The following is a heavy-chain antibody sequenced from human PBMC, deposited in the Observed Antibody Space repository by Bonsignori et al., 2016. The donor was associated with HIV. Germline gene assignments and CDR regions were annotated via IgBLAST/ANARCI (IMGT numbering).Heavy chain of an antibody. J-gene: IGHJ4*02. V-gene: IGHV3-30*02. CDR2: IRYDGSNK. D-gene: IGHD2-2*01. Sequence: WIRQPPGKGLEWVAFIRYDGSNKYYADSVKGRFTISRDNSKNTLYLQMNSLRAEDTAVYYCAKDGPILPYCSSTSCYSPFDYWGQGTLVTVSS. CDR3: AKDGPILPYCSSTSCYSPFDY.